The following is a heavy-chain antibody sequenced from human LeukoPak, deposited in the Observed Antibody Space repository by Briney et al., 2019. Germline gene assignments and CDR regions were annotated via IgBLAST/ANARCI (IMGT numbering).Heavy chain of an antibody. CDR1: GFTFSSYS. CDR3: ARWGMITFGGVIAYNWFDP. Sequence: GGSLRLSCAASGFTFSSYSMNWVRQAPGKGLEWVSYISSSSSTIYYADSVKGRFTISRDNAKNSLYLQMNSLRAEDTAGYYCARWGMITFGGVIAYNWFDPWGQGTLVTVSS. CDR2: ISSSSSTI. V-gene: IGHV3-48*01. J-gene: IGHJ5*02. D-gene: IGHD3-16*02.